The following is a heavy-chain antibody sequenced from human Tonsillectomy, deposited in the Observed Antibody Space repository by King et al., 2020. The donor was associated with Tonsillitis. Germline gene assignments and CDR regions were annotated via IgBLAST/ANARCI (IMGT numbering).Heavy chain of an antibody. CDR1: GGSSSSSSYY. J-gene: IGHJ5*02. CDR2: IYYSGST. CDR3: ARHPTVVTPFNWFNP. V-gene: IGHV4-39*01. D-gene: IGHD4-23*01. Sequence: QLQESGPGLVKPSETLSLTCTVSGGSSSSSSYYWGWIRQPPGKGLEWIGSIYYSGSTYYNPSLKSRLTISVDTSKNQFSLKLSSVTAADTAVYYCARHPTVVTPFNWFNPWGQGTLVTVSS.